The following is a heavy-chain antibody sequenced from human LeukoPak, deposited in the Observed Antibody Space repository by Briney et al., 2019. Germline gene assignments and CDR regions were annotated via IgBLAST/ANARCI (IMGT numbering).Heavy chain of an antibody. CDR1: GFTFRRHW. V-gene: IGHV3-30*03. Sequence: GGSLRLSCAASGFTFRRHWMSWVRQAPGKGLEWVAVISYDGSNKYYADSVKGRFTISRDNSKNTLYLQMNSLRAEDTAVYYCARSRGYYYDSSGYFGFMDVWGKGTTVTVSS. CDR3: ARSRGYYYDSSGYFGFMDV. CDR2: ISYDGSNK. D-gene: IGHD3-22*01. J-gene: IGHJ6*03.